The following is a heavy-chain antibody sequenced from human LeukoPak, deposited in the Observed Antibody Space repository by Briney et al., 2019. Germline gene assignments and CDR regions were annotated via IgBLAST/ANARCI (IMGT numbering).Heavy chain of an antibody. J-gene: IGHJ3*02. Sequence: GGSLRLSCAASGFTFSSYAMRWVRQAPGKGLEWVAVISYDGSNKYYADSVKGRFTISRDNSKNTLYLQMNSLRAEDTAVYYCAREGRGDILTGYSLRAFDIWGQGTMVTVSS. V-gene: IGHV3-30-3*01. CDR2: ISYDGSNK. D-gene: IGHD3-9*01. CDR3: AREGRGDILTGYSLRAFDI. CDR1: GFTFSSYA.